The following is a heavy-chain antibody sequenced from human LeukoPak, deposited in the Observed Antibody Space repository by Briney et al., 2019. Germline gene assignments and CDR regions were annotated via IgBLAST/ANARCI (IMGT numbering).Heavy chain of an antibody. J-gene: IGHJ4*02. D-gene: IGHD5-24*01. Sequence: GGSLGLSCAASGFTFSSYAMHWVRQAPGKGLEWVAVISYDGSNKYYADSVKGRFTISRDNSKNTLYLQMNSLRAEDTAVYYCARDDGFDYWGQGTLVTVSS. CDR2: ISYDGSNK. CDR3: ARDDGFDY. CDR1: GFTFSSYA. V-gene: IGHV3-30-3*01.